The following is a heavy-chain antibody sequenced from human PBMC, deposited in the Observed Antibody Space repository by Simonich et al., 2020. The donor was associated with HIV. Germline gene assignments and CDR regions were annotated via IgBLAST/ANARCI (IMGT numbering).Heavy chain of an antibody. CDR2: IKSKTDGGTT. D-gene: IGHD1-26*01. Sequence: EVQLVESGGGLVKPGESLRRSCAASGFTFINAWMNWVRKGPGKGLEWVGRIKSKTDGGTTDYAAPVKGRFTISRDDSKNTLYLQMNSLKTEDTAVYYCATRREMTSWGQGTLVTVSS. J-gene: IGHJ5*02. CDR1: GFTFINAW. V-gene: IGHV3-15*01. CDR3: ATRREMTS.